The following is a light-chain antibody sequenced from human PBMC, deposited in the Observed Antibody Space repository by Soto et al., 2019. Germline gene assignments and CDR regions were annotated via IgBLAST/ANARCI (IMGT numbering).Light chain of an antibody. Sequence: DIVMTQSPDSLALSLGERSTMNCKSSRSILSSSNNKNFLAWYQQKPGQPPRLLIYWASTRESGVPDRFSGSGSGTDFTLTISSLQAEDVAVYYCQQYYSSPFTFGPGTKVDIK. J-gene: IGKJ3*01. CDR1: RSILSSSNNKNF. CDR3: QQYYSSPFT. CDR2: WAS. V-gene: IGKV4-1*01.